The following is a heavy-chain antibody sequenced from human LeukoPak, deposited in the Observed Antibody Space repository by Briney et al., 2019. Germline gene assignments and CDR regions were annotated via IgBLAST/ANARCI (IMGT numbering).Heavy chain of an antibody. CDR3: ARGPGLSEQVYPIGSKMTLFDP. Sequence: SETMSLTCTVSGGSISSGSYYWSWIRQPAGKGLEWIGRIYTSGRANYNPSLKSRVPISVDTSKHQFSLKLSSVTAADTAVYYCARGPGLSEQVYPIGSKMTLFDPWGQGTLVTVSS. CDR2: IYTSGRA. D-gene: IGHD1-14*01. CDR1: GGSISSGSYY. J-gene: IGHJ5*02. V-gene: IGHV4-61*02.